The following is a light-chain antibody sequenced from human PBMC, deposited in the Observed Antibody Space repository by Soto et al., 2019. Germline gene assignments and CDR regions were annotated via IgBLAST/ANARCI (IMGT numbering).Light chain of an antibody. CDR2: GAS. V-gene: IGKV3-20*01. Sequence: EIVLTQSPGTLSLSPGERATLSCRASQSVSSSYLAWYQQKPGQAPRLLIYGASSRATGGPDRFSGSGSGTHFTLTIRRLEPEDFAVYYCQQYGSSLYTFGQGNKLEIK. J-gene: IGKJ2*01. CDR3: QQYGSSLYT. CDR1: QSVSSSY.